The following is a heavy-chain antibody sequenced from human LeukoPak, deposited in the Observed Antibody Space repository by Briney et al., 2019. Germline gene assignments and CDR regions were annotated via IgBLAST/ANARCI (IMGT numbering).Heavy chain of an antibody. V-gene: IGHV1-46*01. CDR2: INPSGGHT. Sequence: GASVKVSCKASGYTFTRYYMHWVRQAPGQGLEWMGIINPSGGHTNYAQKFQGRVTMTRDTSTCTVYMEVSRLRSDDTAVYYCARGPPYSSSLNWFDPWGQGTQVTVSS. J-gene: IGHJ5*02. CDR3: ARGPPYSSSLNWFDP. D-gene: IGHD6-13*01. CDR1: GYTFTRYY.